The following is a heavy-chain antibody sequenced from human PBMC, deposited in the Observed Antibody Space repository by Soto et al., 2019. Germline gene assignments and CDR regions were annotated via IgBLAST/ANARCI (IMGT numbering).Heavy chain of an antibody. V-gene: IGHV1-18*01. CDR3: ARAPGGVTGTDNWFAP. Sequence: ASVKVSCKASGYTFTSYGSSWGQQAPGQGLEWMGWISAYNGNTNYAQKLQGRVTMTTDTSTSTAYMELRSLSSVTAADTAVYYCARAPGGVTGTDNWFAPWGQGTPVTVSS. J-gene: IGHJ5*02. D-gene: IGHD3-16*01. CDR2: ISAYNGNT. CDR1: GYTFTSYG.